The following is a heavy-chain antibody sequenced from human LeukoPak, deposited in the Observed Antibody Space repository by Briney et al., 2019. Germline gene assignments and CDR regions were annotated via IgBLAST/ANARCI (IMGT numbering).Heavy chain of an antibody. CDR1: GGSISSGSYY. D-gene: IGHD3-10*01. V-gene: IGHV4-61*02. CDR3: ARSTVRGVIID. Sequence: PSQTLSLTCTVSGGSISSGSYYWSWIRQPAGKGLEWIGRIYTSGSTNYNPSLKSRVTISVDTSKNQFSLKLSSVTAADTAVYYCARSTVRGVIIDWGQGTLVTVSS. CDR2: IYTSGST. J-gene: IGHJ4*02.